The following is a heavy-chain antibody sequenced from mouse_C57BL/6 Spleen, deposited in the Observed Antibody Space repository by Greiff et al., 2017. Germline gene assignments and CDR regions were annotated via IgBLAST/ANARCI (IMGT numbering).Heavy chain of an antibody. J-gene: IGHJ4*01. CDR2: IDPSDSYT. CDR1: GYTFTSYW. V-gene: IGHV1-69*01. D-gene: IGHD4-1*01. Sequence: VQLQQPGAELVMPGASVKLSCKASGYTFTSYWMHWVKQRPGQGLEWIGEIDPSDSYTNYNQKFKGKSTLTVDKSSSTAYMQLSSLTSEDSAVYYCAMNGIMDYWGQGTSVTVSS. CDR3: AMNGIMDY.